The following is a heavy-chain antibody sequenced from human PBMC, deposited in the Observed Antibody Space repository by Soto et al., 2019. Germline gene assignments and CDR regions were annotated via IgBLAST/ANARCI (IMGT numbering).Heavy chain of an antibody. J-gene: IGHJ4*02. D-gene: IGHD2-2*02. CDR2: IYYSGST. Sequence: QVQLQESGPGLVKPSETLSLTCTVSGGSISSYYWSWIRQPPGKGLEWIGYIYYSGSTNYNPSLKSRVTISVDTSKNQFSLKLSSVTAADTAVYYCARNIVVVPAAILPATYYFDYWGQGTLVTVSS. CDR1: GGSISSYY. V-gene: IGHV4-59*08. CDR3: ARNIVVVPAAILPATYYFDY.